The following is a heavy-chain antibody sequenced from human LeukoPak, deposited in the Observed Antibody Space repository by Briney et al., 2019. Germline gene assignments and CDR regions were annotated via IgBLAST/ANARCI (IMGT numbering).Heavy chain of an antibody. D-gene: IGHD2-2*01. CDR3: ARAPNQYCSSTSCYSLGYYYYMDV. V-gene: IGHV1-69*06. J-gene: IGHJ6*03. CDR1: GGTFSSYA. Sequence: AASVKVSCKASGGTFSSYAISWVRQAPGQGLEWMGGITPIFGTANYAQKFQGRVTITADKSTSTAYMELSSLRSEDTAVYYCARAPNQYCSSTSCYSLGYYYYMDVWGKGTTVTVSS. CDR2: ITPIFGTA.